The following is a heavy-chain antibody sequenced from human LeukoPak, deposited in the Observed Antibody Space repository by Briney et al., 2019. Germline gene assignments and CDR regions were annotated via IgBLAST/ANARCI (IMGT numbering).Heavy chain of an antibody. Sequence: ASVKVSCKASGGTFSSYAISWVRQAPGQGLEWLGGIIPIFGTANYAQKFQGRVTITTDESTSTAYMELSSLRSEDTAVYYCARTGSGCSGGSCYSWFDLWGQGTLVTVSS. J-gene: IGHJ5*02. CDR2: IIPIFGTA. V-gene: IGHV1-69*05. D-gene: IGHD2-15*01. CDR3: ARTGSGCSGGSCYSWFDL. CDR1: GGTFSSYA.